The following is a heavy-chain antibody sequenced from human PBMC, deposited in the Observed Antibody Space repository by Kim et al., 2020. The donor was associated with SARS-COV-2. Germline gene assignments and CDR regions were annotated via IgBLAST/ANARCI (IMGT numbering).Heavy chain of an antibody. D-gene: IGHD6-19*01. J-gene: IGHJ4*02. CDR2: ISVYGGNT. CDR3: ARVIPVAGSRGYFDY. V-gene: IGHV3-64*02. CDR1: GFTFSNYA. Sequence: GGSLRLSCAASGFTFSNYAIHWVRQAPGKGLEYVSAISVYGGNTYYSDSVKGRFIVSRDNSKNTLHLQMGSLRVEDMAIYYCARVIPVAGSRGYFDYWGQRAPVAVSS.